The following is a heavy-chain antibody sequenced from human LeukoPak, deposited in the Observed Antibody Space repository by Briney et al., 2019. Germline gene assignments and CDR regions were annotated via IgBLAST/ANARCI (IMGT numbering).Heavy chain of an antibody. CDR1: GGSISSSSYY. CDR2: IYYSGST. D-gene: IGHD3-16*02. Sequence: SETLSLTCTVSGGSISSSSYYWGWIRQPPGKGLEWIGSIYYSGSTYYNPSLKSRVTISVDTPKNQFSLKLSSVTAADTAVYYCARHLGPGDYVWGSYRYTVWFDPWGQGTLVTVSS. V-gene: IGHV4-39*01. CDR3: ARHLGPGDYVWGSYRYTVWFDP. J-gene: IGHJ5*02.